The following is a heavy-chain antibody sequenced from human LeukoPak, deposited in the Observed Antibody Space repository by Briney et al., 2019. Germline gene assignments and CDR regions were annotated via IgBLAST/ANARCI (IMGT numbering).Heavy chain of an antibody. D-gene: IGHD2-15*01. CDR2: ISYDGSTK. J-gene: IGHJ4*02. CDR1: GFTFSSYG. CDR3: AKEACGGRCVSDYFDY. Sequence: PGGSLRLSCAASGFTFSSYGIHWVRQSPGKGLEWVAVISYDGSTKYYADSVKGRFTISRDNSKNTLYLQMNSLRAEDTAVYYCAKEACGGRCVSDYFDYWGQGTLVTVSS. V-gene: IGHV3-30*18.